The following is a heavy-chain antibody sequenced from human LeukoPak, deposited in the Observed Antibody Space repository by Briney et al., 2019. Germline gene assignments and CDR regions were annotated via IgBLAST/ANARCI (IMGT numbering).Heavy chain of an antibody. CDR1: GFTFRSYG. CDR3: AKLMRHMREDVYDI. CDR2: ISGTGIST. J-gene: IGHJ3*02. V-gene: IGHV3-23*01. D-gene: IGHD2-8*01. Sequence: GGSLRLSCAASGFTFRSYGMSWARQAPGKGLEWVSFISGTGISTYYADSVKGRFTIPRDNSKNTLYLQMTSLRVEDTAIYYCAKLMRHMREDVYDIWGQGTKVTVSS.